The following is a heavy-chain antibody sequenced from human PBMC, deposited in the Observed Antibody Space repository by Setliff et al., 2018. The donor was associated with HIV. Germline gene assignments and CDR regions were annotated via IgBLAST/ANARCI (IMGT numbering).Heavy chain of an antibody. CDR1: GGSISSSSYY. Sequence: TLSLTCTVSGGSISSSSYYWGWVRQPPGKGLEWIGSISYSGSTYYNPSLKSRVTISVDTSKNQFSLKLSSVTAADTAVYYCARDRRYFDSSGHDYWGQGTLVTVSS. CDR2: ISYSGST. J-gene: IGHJ4*02. CDR3: ARDRRYFDSSGHDY. V-gene: IGHV4-39*07. D-gene: IGHD3-22*01.